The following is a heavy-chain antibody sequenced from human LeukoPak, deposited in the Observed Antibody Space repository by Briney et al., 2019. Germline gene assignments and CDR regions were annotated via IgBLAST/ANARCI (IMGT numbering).Heavy chain of an antibody. D-gene: IGHD3-10*01. CDR2: ISSSSSYI. Sequence: GGSLKLSCATSGFTFNNYNMNWVRQAPGKGLEWVSSISSSSSYIYYADSVKGRFTISRDNAKNSLYLQMNSLRAEDTAVYYCARDWNYYGSGSTNIYYMDVWGKGTTVTVSS. CDR3: ARDWNYYGSGSTNIYYMDV. J-gene: IGHJ6*03. CDR1: GFTFNNYN. V-gene: IGHV3-21*01.